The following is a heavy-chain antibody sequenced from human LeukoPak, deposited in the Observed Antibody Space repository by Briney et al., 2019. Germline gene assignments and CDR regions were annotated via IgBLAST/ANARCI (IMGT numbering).Heavy chain of an antibody. D-gene: IGHD3-22*01. Sequence: ASVKVSCKASGYIFTSYYMHWVRQAPGQGLEWMGLINPSGGSTSYAQKFQGRVTMTRDTSTTTVYMELSSLISEDTAVYYCARGRSSGYYAHDAFDIWGQGTMVTVSS. CDR1: GYIFTSYY. J-gene: IGHJ3*02. V-gene: IGHV1-46*01. CDR3: ARGRSSGYYAHDAFDI. CDR2: INPSGGST.